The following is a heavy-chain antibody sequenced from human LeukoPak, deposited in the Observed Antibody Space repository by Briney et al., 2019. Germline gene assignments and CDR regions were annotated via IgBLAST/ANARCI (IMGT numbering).Heavy chain of an antibody. J-gene: IGHJ3*02. CDR2: ISSNSGIK. CDR1: GFTFKSFS. V-gene: IGHV3-48*01. Sequence: GGSLRLSCGGSGFTFKSFSMHWVRQAPGKGLEWVSDISSNSGIKSYADSVKGRFTISKDNAKNSLYLQMNSLRAEDTAVYYCARSGTYGDAFDIWGQGTMVTVSS. CDR3: ARSGTYGDAFDI. D-gene: IGHD3-16*01.